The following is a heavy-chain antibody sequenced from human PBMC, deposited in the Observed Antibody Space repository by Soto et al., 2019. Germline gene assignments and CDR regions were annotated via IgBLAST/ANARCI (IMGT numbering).Heavy chain of an antibody. CDR1: GYTLTELS. J-gene: IGHJ4*02. CDR2: FDPEDGET. CDR3: ATDREGNYYDSSGGYYSDY. Sequence: ASVKVSCKVSGYTLTELSMHWVRQAPGKGLEWMGGFDPEDGETIYAQKFRGRVTMTEDTSTDTAYMELSSLRSEDTAVYYCATDREGNYYDSSGGYYSDYWGKGTLVTVSS. D-gene: IGHD3-22*01. V-gene: IGHV1-24*01.